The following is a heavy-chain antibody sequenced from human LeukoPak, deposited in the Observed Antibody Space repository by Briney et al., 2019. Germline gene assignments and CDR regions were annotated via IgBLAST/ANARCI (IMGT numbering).Heavy chain of an antibody. V-gene: IGHV4-39*07. CDR2: IYYSGST. Sequence: SETLSLTCTVSGGSISSSIYYWGWIRQPPGKGLEWIGSIYYSGSTYYNPSLKSRVTISVDTSKNQFSLKLSSVTAADTAVYYCARRRWLQTSHFDYWGQGTLVSVSS. CDR3: ARRRWLQTSHFDY. CDR1: GGSISSSIYY. D-gene: IGHD5-24*01. J-gene: IGHJ4*02.